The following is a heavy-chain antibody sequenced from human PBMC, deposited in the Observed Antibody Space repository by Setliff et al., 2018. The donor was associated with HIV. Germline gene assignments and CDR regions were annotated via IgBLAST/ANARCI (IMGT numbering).Heavy chain of an antibody. Sequence: SETLSLTCTVSGGSINNHSWYWIRQPPGKGLEWIGYIYISGTTNYNPSLKNRVTMSLDTSKTQVSLRLTPVTAADTAVYYCARRSIVGVTRGFYYYGLDVWGQGTTVTVSS. CDR1: GGSINNHS. J-gene: IGHJ6*02. CDR2: IYISGTT. V-gene: IGHV4-4*09. D-gene: IGHD1-26*01. CDR3: ARRSIVGVTRGFYYYGLDV.